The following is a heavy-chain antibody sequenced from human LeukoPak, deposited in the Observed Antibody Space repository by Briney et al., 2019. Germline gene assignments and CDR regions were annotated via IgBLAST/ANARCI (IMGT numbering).Heavy chain of an antibody. CDR2: ISSSSSYI. CDR3: ARGDIVASPFDY. Sequence: GGSLRLSCAASGFTFSSYSMNWVRQAPGKGLEWVSSISSSSSYIYYADSVKGRFTISRDNAKNSLYLQMNSLRAEDTAVYYCARGDIVASPFDYWGQGTLVTVSS. D-gene: IGHD5-12*01. V-gene: IGHV3-21*01. CDR1: GFTFSSYS. J-gene: IGHJ4*02.